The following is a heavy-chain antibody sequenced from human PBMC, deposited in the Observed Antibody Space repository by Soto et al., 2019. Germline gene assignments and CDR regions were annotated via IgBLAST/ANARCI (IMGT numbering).Heavy chain of an antibody. V-gene: IGHV1-69*13. J-gene: IGHJ4*02. CDR3: ARVHTYGEENYFDY. CDR2: IIPIFGTA. CDR1: GGTFSSYA. D-gene: IGHD4-17*01. Sequence: ASVKDSCKASGGTFSSYAISWVRQAPGQGLEWMGGIIPIFGTANYAQKFQGRVTITADESTSTAYMELSSLRSEDTAVYYCARVHTYGEENYFDYWGQGTLVTVSS.